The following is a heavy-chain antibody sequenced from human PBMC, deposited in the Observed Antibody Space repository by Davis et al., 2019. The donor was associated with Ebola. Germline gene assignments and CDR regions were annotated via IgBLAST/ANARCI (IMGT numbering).Heavy chain of an antibody. D-gene: IGHD6-19*01. CDR2: IYSSGNT. J-gene: IGHJ4*02. CDR3: AGAGYSSGWNFAS. CDR1: GYSISSGYY. Sequence: GSLRLSCTVSGYSISSGYYWSWIRQPPGKGLEWIGYIYSSGNTNSNPSLKSRVTISVDTSKNQFSLKLRSVTAADTAVYFCAGAGYSSGWNFASWGQGTLVTVSS. V-gene: IGHV4-61*01.